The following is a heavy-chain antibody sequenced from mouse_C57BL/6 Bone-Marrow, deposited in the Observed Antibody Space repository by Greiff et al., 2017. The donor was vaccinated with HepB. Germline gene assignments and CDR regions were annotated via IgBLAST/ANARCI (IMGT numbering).Heavy chain of an antibody. Sequence: VQLQESGPELVKPGASVKISCKASGYAFSSSWMNWVKQRPGKGLEWIGRIYPGDGDTNYNGKFKGKATLTADKSSSTAYMQLSSLTSEDSAVYFCARRGGSSWGFAYWGQGTLVTVSA. CDR1: GYAFSSSW. V-gene: IGHV1-82*01. D-gene: IGHD1-1*01. CDR2: IYPGDGDT. CDR3: ARRGGSSWGFAY. J-gene: IGHJ3*01.